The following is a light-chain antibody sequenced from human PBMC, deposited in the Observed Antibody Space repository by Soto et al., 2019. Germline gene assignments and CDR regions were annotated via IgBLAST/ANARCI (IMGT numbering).Light chain of an antibody. J-gene: IGLJ1*01. CDR1: SSDVGGYNY. Sequence: QSALTQPASVSGSPGQSITISCTGTSSDVGGYNYVSWYQQHPGRAPKLIVYEVSNRPSGVSNRFSGSKSGNTASLTISGLQTEDEADYYCMSYTSSSAFYVLGSGTKVTVL. CDR3: MSYTSSSAFYV. CDR2: EVS. V-gene: IGLV2-14*01.